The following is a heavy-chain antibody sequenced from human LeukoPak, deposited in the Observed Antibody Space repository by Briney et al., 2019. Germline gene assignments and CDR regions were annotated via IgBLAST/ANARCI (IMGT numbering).Heavy chain of an antibody. CDR1: GFSFSDYY. CDR2: ISSSGHLI. J-gene: IGHJ5*02. CDR3: ATGVGNSGSRNWFDP. D-gene: IGHD1-26*01. V-gene: IGHV3-11*01. Sequence: GGSLRLSCAASGFSFSDYYMSWMRQAPGKGLEWVSYISSSGHLIYYADSVKGRFTISRDNAKNSLYLQMNSLRAEDTAVYYCATGVGNSGSRNWFDPWGQGTLVTVSS.